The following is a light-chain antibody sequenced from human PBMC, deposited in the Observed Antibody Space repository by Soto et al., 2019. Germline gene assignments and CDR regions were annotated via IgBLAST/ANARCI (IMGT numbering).Light chain of an antibody. CDR3: VLYLGGGIWV. V-gene: IGLV8-61*01. Sequence: QTVVTQEPSFSVSPGGTVTLTCGLSSGSVSTDSFPSWFQQTPGQAPRTLMYSTNIRSSGVPDRFSGSMLGNKAALTITGAQADDESDYSCVLYLGGGIWVFGGGTKLTVL. J-gene: IGLJ3*02. CDR2: STN. CDR1: SGSVSTDSF.